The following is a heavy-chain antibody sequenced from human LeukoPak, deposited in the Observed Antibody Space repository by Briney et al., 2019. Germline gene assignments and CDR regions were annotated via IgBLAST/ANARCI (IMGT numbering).Heavy chain of an antibody. Sequence: SVKVSCKASGGTFSSYAISWVRQAPGQGLEWMGGIIPIFGTANYAQKFRGRVTITADESTSTAYMELSSLRSEDTAVYYCARDPRSSTSCRAAYYYMDVWGKGTTVTVSS. V-gene: IGHV1-69*13. CDR2: IIPIFGTA. J-gene: IGHJ6*03. D-gene: IGHD2-2*01. CDR3: ARDPRSSTSCRAAYYYMDV. CDR1: GGTFSSYA.